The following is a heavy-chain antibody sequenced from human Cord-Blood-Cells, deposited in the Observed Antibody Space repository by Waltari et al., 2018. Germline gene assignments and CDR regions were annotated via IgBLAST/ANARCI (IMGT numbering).Heavy chain of an antibody. CDR2: ISSSSSTI. CDR1: GFTFSSYS. CDR3: ARVRWFDP. Sequence: EVQLVESGGGLVQPGGSLRLSCAASGFTFSSYSLNWVRQAPGKGLEWVSYISSSSSTIYYADSVKGRFTISRDDAKNSLYLQMNSRRDEDTAVYYCARVRWFDPWGQGTLVTVSS. V-gene: IGHV3-48*02. J-gene: IGHJ5*02.